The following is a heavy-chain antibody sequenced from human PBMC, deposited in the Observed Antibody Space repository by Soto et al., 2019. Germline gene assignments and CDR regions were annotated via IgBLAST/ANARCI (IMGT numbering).Heavy chain of an antibody. CDR2: ISYDGSKK. CDR1: GFAFSNYG. V-gene: IGHV3-30*18. D-gene: IGHD1-20*01. Sequence: QVQLVESGGGVVQPGRSLRLSCAASGFAFSNYGIHWVRQAPGKGLQWVAFISYDGSKKYYADSVKGRFTISRDNSKNTLYIQRNSLSAVDTAVYYCAKGRYVSYFDHWGQGTLVTVSS. CDR3: AKGRYVSYFDH. J-gene: IGHJ4*02.